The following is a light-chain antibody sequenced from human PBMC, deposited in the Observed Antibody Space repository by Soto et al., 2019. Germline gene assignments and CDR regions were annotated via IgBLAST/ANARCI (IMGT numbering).Light chain of an antibody. V-gene: IGKV3-11*01. CDR3: QQRRSWPIT. Sequence: EIVLTQSPATLSLSPGERATLSCRASQSVDSYLAWYQQKPGQAPRLLIYDASNRATGIPARFSGSGSETGFTLTLSSLEPEDFAVYYCQQRRSWPITFGQGTRLEIK. CDR2: DAS. J-gene: IGKJ5*01. CDR1: QSVDSY.